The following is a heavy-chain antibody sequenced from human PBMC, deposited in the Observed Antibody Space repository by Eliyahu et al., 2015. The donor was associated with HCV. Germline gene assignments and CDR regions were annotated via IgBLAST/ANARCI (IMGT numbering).Heavy chain of an antibody. J-gene: IGHJ6*02. CDR1: GFTFSTYT. V-gene: IGHV3-23*01. CDR2: XSGXGGRT. D-gene: IGHD4-17*01. CDR3: AKPREYGDYYYYGLDV. Sequence: EVQLLESGGGLVQPGGSLXLSCAASGFTFSTYTMSWVRQAPGKGLXWVSGXSGXGGRTYYADSVKSRFTISRDNSKNTVYLQMNSLRAEDTAVYYCAKPREYGDYYYYGLDVWGQGTTVTVSS.